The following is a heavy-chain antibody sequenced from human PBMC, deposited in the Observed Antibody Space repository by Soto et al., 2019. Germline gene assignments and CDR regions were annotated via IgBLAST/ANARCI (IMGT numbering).Heavy chain of an antibody. CDR1: SGSISSSNW. Sequence: SETLSLTCAVSSGSISSSNWWSWVRQPPGKGLEWIGEIYHSGSTNYNPSLKSRVTISVDKSKNQFSLKLSSVTAADTAVYYCARVGERVSPYYSMHVSGKGTTRSGSS. CDR3: ARVGERVSPYYSMHV. J-gene: IGHJ6*03. V-gene: IGHV4-4*02. CDR2: IYHSGST. D-gene: IGHD1-1*01.